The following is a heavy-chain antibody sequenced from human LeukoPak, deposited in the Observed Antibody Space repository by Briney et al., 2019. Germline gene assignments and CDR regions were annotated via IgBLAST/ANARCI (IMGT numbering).Heavy chain of an antibody. J-gene: IGHJ1*01. D-gene: IGHD2-15*01. CDR3: AREDYCSGGSCYSGYFQH. V-gene: IGHV4-59*01. CDR2: IYYSGTT. CDR1: GGSISSYY. Sequence: SETLSLTCTVSGGSISSYYWSWIRQPPGKGLEWIGYIYYSGTTNYNPSLKSRVTISVDTSKNQFSLKLSSVTAADTAVYYCAREDYCSGGSCYSGYFQHWGQGTLVTVSS.